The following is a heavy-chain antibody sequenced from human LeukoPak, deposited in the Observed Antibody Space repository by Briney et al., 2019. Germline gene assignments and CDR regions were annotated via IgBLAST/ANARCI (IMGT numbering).Heavy chain of an antibody. V-gene: IGHV1-46*01. D-gene: IGHD3-9*01. CDR1: GYTFTSYY. Sequence: ASVKVSCKASGYTFTSYYMHGVRQAPGQGLEWMGIINPSGGSTSYAQKFQGRVTMTRDTSTSTVYMELSSLRSEDTAVYYCARATYYDILTGYSSDAFDIWGQGTMVTVSS. J-gene: IGHJ3*02. CDR3: ARATYYDILTGYSSDAFDI. CDR2: INPSGGST.